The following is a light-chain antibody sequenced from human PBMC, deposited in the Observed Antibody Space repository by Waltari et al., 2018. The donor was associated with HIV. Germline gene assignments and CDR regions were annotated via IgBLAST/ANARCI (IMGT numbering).Light chain of an antibody. CDR2: EGS. J-gene: IGKJ2*01. CDR3: MQALQTPPT. Sequence: DIVMTQSPLSLPVTPGEPASISCRSSQSLLHSNGYNYLDWYLQKPGQSPQLLIYEGSNRASGVPDRFSGSGSGTDFTLKISRVEAEDVGVYYCMQALQTPPTFGQGTKLQIK. V-gene: IGKV2-28*01. CDR1: QSLLHSNGYNY.